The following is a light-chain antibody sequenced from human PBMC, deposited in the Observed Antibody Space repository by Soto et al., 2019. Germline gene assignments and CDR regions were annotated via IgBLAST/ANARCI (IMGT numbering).Light chain of an antibody. CDR2: AAS. V-gene: IGKV1D-12*01. Sequence: DIRMTQSPSSVSASVEDRVTITCRASQAISTWLAWYQQKPGKAPKLLIYAASNLQTGVPSRFSGSGSGTDFTLTISSLQPEDFATYYCQQANSFPRTFGQGTKVEIK. J-gene: IGKJ1*01. CDR3: QQANSFPRT. CDR1: QAISTW.